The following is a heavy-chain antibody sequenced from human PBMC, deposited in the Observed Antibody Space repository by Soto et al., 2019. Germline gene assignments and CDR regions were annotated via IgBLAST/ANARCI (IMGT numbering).Heavy chain of an antibody. CDR1: GFTFSSYG. Sequence: QVQLVESGGGVVQPGRSLRLSCAASGFTFSSYGRHWVRQAPGKGLQGVAVIWYDGSNKYYADSVKGRFTISRDNSKNTLYLQMNSLRAEDTAVYYCAREGGSSPGGAFDIWGQGTMVTVSS. CDR2: IWYDGSNK. D-gene: IGHD1-26*01. CDR3: AREGGSSPGGAFDI. V-gene: IGHV3-33*01. J-gene: IGHJ3*02.